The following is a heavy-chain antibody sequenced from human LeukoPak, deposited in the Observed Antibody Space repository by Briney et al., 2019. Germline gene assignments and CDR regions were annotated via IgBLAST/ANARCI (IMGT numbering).Heavy chain of an antibody. CDR2: MNPDSGNT. V-gene: IGHV1-8*01. CDR3: ARTMVRGVPVGMDV. J-gene: IGHJ6*02. D-gene: IGHD3-10*01. Sequence: ASVKVSCKASGYTFTTYDINWVRLATGQGLEYMGWMNPDSGNTGYAQKFQGRITMTSTTSMNTFYLEVSSLRSEDTAIYYCARTMVRGVPVGMDVWGRGTTVIVSS. CDR1: GYTFTTYD.